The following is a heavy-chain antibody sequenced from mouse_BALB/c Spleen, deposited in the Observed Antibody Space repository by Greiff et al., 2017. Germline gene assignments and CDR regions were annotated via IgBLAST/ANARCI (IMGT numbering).Heavy chain of an antibody. CDR2: IDPENGDT. Sequence: EVQLQQSGAELVRSGASVKLSCTASGFNIKDYYMHWVKQRPEQGLEWIGWIDPENGDTEYAPKFQGKATMTADTSSNTAYLQLSSLTSEDTAVYYCNAYYGNSKGFAYWGQGTLVTVSA. CDR1: GFNIKDYY. CDR3: NAYYGNSKGFAY. V-gene: IGHV14-4*02. J-gene: IGHJ3*01. D-gene: IGHD2-1*01.